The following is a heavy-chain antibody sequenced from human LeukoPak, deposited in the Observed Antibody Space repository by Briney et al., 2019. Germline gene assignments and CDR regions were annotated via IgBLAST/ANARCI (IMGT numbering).Heavy chain of an antibody. Sequence: GGSLRLSCAASGFTFSSYSMNWVRQAPGKGLEWVSSISSSSSYIYYADSVKGRFTISRDNAKNSLYLQMNSLRAEDTAVYYCARDRGSSWYIDYWGQGTLVAVSS. CDR1: GFTFSSYS. V-gene: IGHV3-21*01. CDR3: ARDRGSSWYIDY. J-gene: IGHJ4*02. D-gene: IGHD6-13*01. CDR2: ISSSSSYI.